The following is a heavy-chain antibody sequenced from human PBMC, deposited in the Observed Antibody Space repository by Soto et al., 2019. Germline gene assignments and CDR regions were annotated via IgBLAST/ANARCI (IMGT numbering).Heavy chain of an antibody. V-gene: IGHV4-59*01. Sequence: SETLSLTCTVSGGSISSYYWSWIRQPPGKGLEWIGYIYYSGSTNYNPSLKSRVTISVDTSKNQFSLKLSSVTAADTAIYYCAGPQRRLVSFFDYWGPGTLVTVSS. D-gene: IGHD3-9*01. CDR2: IYYSGST. CDR3: AGPQRRLVSFFDY. J-gene: IGHJ4*02. CDR1: GGSISSYY.